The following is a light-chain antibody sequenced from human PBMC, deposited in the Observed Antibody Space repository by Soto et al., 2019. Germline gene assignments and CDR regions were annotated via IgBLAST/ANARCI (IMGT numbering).Light chain of an antibody. CDR1: GSIIGSNH. CDR3: AAWDDSLNVYV. Sequence: QSVLTQPPSASGTPGQRVTISCSGSGSIIGSNHVYWYQQLPGTAPKLLIYNDYQRPSGVPDRFSGSKSGTSASLAIRGLQFEDEADYYCAAWDDSLNVYVFGTGTKLTVL. V-gene: IGLV1-44*01. CDR2: NDY. J-gene: IGLJ1*01.